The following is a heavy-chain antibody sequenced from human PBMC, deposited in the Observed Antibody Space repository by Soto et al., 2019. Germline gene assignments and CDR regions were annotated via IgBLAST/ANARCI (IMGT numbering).Heavy chain of an antibody. CDR1: GLTFSSYA. J-gene: IGHJ4*02. V-gene: IGHV3-23*01. CDR3: AKDALAYYDFWS. D-gene: IGHD3-3*01. Sequence: GGSLRLSCAASGLTFSSYAMSWVRQAPGKGLEWVSHISNSGRSTRYADSVKGRFTISRDNSKNTLYLQMNSLRAEDTAIYYCAKDALAYYDFWSWGQGTLVTVSS. CDR2: ISNSGRST.